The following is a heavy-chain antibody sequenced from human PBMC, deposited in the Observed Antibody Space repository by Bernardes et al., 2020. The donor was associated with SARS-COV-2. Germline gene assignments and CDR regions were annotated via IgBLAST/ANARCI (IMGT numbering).Heavy chain of an antibody. CDR3: ARKTGHDFGMDV. CDR1: GFTFSSYW. V-gene: IGHV3-74*01. D-gene: IGHD3-10*01. J-gene: IGHJ6*02. CDR2: INSDGSNR. Sequence: WGSLRLSCAASGFTFSSYWMHWVRQAPGEGLVWVSRINSDGSNRIYADSVKGRFTISSDSSKNTLYLQMNSLRVEDTAVYYCARKTGHDFGMDVWGQGTTVVVSS.